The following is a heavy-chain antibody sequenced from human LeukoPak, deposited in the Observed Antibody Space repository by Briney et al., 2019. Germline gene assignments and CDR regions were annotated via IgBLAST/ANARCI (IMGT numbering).Heavy chain of an antibody. CDR3: ARTTVTTFYYFDY. Sequence: PGGSLRLSCAASGFTFSRNSMNWVRQAPGKGLEWVSSISTSSSYIYYADSVKGRFTISRDNAKNSLYLQMNSLRAEDTAVYYCARTTVTTFYYFDYWGQGTLVTVSS. D-gene: IGHD4-17*01. CDR1: GFTFSRNS. V-gene: IGHV3-21*01. J-gene: IGHJ4*02. CDR2: ISTSSSYI.